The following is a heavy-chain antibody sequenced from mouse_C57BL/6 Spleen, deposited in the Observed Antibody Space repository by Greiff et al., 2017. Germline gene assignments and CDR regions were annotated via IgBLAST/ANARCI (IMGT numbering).Heavy chain of an antibody. Sequence: QVQLQQSGAELARPGASVKLSCKASGYTFTSYGISWVKQRTGQGLEWIGEIYPSSGNTYYNEKFKGKATLTADKSSSTAYMELRSLTSEDSAVXFGARGDSSGYGNAMDYWGQGTSVTVSS. CDR3: ARGDSSGYGNAMDY. D-gene: IGHD3-2*02. V-gene: IGHV1-81*01. J-gene: IGHJ4*01. CDR2: IYPSSGNT. CDR1: GYTFTSYG.